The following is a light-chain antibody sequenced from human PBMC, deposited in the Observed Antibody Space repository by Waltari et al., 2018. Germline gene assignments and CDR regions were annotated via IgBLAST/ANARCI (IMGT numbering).Light chain of an antibody. CDR1: SSDVGGYNF. J-gene: IGLJ3*02. V-gene: IGLV2-14*01. CDR3: CSYTTTTTVV. CDR2: EVT. Sequence: QSALTQPASVSGSPGQSITISCTGTSSDVGGYNFVSWYQQHPGKAPKLLIYEVTNRPSGVSKRFSGSKSGNTASLTISGLLAEDEADYYCCSYTTTTTVVFGGGTKLTVL.